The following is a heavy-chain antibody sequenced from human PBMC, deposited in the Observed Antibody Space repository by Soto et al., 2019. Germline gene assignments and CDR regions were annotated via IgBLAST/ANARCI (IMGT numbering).Heavy chain of an antibody. J-gene: IGHJ5*01. Sequence: QVQLVQSGGGVVQPGGSLRLSCAASGFTFSSYAIHWVRQAPGKGLEWVADVSFDGSHKTYAVPVRGRFTISRDNSKKTVDLQMNSLRAEDTALYYCAKLGDAVSGYFDFWGQGTQVAVSS. CDR1: GFTFSSYA. CDR2: VSFDGSHK. CDR3: AKLGDAVSGYFDF. D-gene: IGHD3-3*01. V-gene: IGHV3-30*18.